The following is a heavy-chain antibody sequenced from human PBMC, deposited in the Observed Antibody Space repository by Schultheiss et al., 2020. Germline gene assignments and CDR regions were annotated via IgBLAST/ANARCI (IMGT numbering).Heavy chain of an antibody. CDR2: ISYDGSNK. CDR1: GFTFGSYA. V-gene: IGHV3-30-3*01. CDR3: ARKYSSSWYPGVFDY. Sequence: GESLKISCAASGFTFGSYAIHWVRQAPGKGLEWVAVISYDGSNKYYADSVKGRFTISRDNSKNTLYLQMNSLRAEDTAVYYCARKYSSSWYPGVFDYWGQGTLVTVYS. D-gene: IGHD6-13*01. J-gene: IGHJ4*02.